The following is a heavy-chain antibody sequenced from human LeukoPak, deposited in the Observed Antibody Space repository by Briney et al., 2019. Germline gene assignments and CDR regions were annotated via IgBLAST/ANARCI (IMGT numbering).Heavy chain of an antibody. D-gene: IGHD3-3*01. V-gene: IGHV4-59*01. J-gene: IGHJ4*02. CDR2: VYSSGTT. CDR3: ARGSGYIYYFDY. CDR1: GASINSFL. Sequence: KASETLSLTCNVSGASINSFLWTWIRQSPGKRLEWVGYVYSSGTTNYNPSLTSRVTMSVDTSKNQVSLRLSSVTAADTAVYYCARGSGYIYYFDYWGQGTLVTVSS.